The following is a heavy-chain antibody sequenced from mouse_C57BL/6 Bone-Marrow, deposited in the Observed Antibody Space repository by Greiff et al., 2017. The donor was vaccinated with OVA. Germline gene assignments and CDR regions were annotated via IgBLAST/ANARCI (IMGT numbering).Heavy chain of an antibody. Sequence: QVQLQQPGAELVKPGASVKLSCKASGYTFTSYWMHWVKQRPGQGLEWIGMIHPNSGSTNYNEKFKSKATLTVDKSSSTAYMQLSSLTSEDSAVYYCARPPIYYGPDYWGQGTTLTVSS. CDR2: IHPNSGST. CDR1: GYTFTSYW. J-gene: IGHJ2*01. CDR3: ARPPIYYGPDY. D-gene: IGHD2-1*01. V-gene: IGHV1-64*01.